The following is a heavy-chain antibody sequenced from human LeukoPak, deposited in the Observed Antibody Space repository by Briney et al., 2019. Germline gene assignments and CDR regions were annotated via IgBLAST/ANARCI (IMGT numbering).Heavy chain of an antibody. CDR2: IKSKTDGGTT. CDR1: GSTFSNAW. Sequence: GGSLRLSCAASGSTFSNAWMSWVRQAPGKGLEWVGRIKSKTDGGTTDYAAPVKGRFTISRDDSKNTLYLQMNSLKTEDTTVYYCTTVMYYYGSGSNWGQGTLVTVSS. J-gene: IGHJ4*02. V-gene: IGHV3-15*01. CDR3: TTVMYYYGSGSN. D-gene: IGHD3-10*01.